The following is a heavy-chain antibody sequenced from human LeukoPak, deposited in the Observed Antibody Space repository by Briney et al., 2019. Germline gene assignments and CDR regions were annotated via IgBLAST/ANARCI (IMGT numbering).Heavy chain of an antibody. V-gene: IGHV1-2*02. D-gene: IGHD3-16*02. CDR1: GYTFTGYY. CDR2: INPNSGVT. CDR3: ARPRAAIIATFHLDAFDI. Sequence: ASVTVSCKASGYTFTGYYIHWVRQAPGQGLEWMGWINPNSGVTHYAQKFQGRVTMTRDTSISTAYMELSRLRSDDTAVYFCARPRAAIIATFHLDAFDIWGQGTMVTVSS. J-gene: IGHJ3*02.